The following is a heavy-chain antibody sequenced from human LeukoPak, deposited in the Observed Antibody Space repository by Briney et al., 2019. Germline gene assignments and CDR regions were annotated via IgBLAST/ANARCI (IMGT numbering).Heavy chain of an antibody. J-gene: IGHJ4*02. CDR1: GFTFTNYA. V-gene: IGHV3-23*01. CDR3: AKASIAVAGTLDY. CDR2: ISGSGGYT. Sequence: GGSLRLSCAASGFTFTNYAFSWVRQAPGKGLEWVSTISGSGGYTYYADSVKGRFTISRDNSKNTLYLQMNSLRADDTAVYYCAKASIAVAGTLDYWGQGTLVTVSS. D-gene: IGHD6-19*01.